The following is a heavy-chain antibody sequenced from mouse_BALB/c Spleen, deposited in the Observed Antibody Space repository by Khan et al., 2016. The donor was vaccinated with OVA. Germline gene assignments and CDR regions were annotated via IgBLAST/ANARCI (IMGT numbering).Heavy chain of an antibody. J-gene: IGHJ2*01. CDR2: ISGDSSTI. CDR1: GFTFSSYG. CDR3: ATSYYYGYYFDY. Sequence: EVELVESGGGLVQPGGSRKLSCVASGFTFSSYGMHWVRQAPEKGLEWVAYISGDSSTIYYADTVKGRFTISRDNTKNTLFLQMTSLMSEDTAMYYCATSYYYGYYFDYWGPGTTLTVSS. D-gene: IGHD1-1*01. V-gene: IGHV5-17*02.